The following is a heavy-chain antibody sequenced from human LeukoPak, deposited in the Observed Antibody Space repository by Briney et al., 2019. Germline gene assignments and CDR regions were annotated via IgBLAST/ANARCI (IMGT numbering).Heavy chain of an antibody. D-gene: IGHD1-20*01. CDR3: ARFNWNDGDY. J-gene: IGHJ4*02. CDR2: IYSGGST. Sequence: GGSLRLFCAASGFTVSSNYMSWVRQAPGKGLEWVSVIYSGGSTYYADSVKGRFTISRDNSKNTLYLQMNSLRAEDTAVYYCARFNWNDGDYWGQGTLVTVSS. CDR1: GFTVSSNY. V-gene: IGHV3-53*01.